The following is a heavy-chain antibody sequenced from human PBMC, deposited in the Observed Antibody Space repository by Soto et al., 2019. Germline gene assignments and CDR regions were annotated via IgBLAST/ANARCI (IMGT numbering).Heavy chain of an antibody. CDR1: GFTFKDAW. CDR2: IKSTDTGGTT. Sequence: EVQLVESGGGLVKPGGSLRLSCAASGFTFKDAWMSWVRQAPGKGLEWVGHIKSTDTGGTTDYAAPVKGRFTISKDGSENTLYLQMNSLKTEDTAMYFYTWHLDIWGQGTSVIVSS. CDR3: TWHLDI. J-gene: IGHJ6*02. V-gene: IGHV3-15*01.